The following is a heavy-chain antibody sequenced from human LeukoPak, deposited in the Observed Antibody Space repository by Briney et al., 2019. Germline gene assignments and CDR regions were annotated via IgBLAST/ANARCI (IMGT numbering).Heavy chain of an antibody. D-gene: IGHD4-23*01. CDR3: SRSLMAGDYGGIDP. J-gene: IGHJ5*02. V-gene: IGHV4-59*01. Sequence: KPSETLSLTCTVSGSSISNFIWSWIRQPPGKGLEWIGFIYDSGNTDYNPSLKSRVTISLDTPKNQFSLKLNSVTAADTAVYYCSRSLMAGDYGGIDPWGQGTLVTVSS. CDR2: IYDSGNT. CDR1: GSSISNFI.